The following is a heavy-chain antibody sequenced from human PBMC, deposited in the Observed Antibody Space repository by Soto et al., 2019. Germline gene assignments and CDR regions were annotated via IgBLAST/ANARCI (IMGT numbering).Heavy chain of an antibody. Sequence: SETLSLTCSVSGDYIHVGGYYWTWIRQRPGKGLEWMGYIYYTGKTYYNPSLESRLTMSVDRSKNQFSLRLISVTAADTAVYFCGRDLTSNANCIDPWGQGTLVTVSS. J-gene: IGHJ5*02. D-gene: IGHD2-2*01. V-gene: IGHV4-30-4*01. CDR3: GRDLTSNANCIDP. CDR1: GDYIHVGGYY. CDR2: IYYTGKT.